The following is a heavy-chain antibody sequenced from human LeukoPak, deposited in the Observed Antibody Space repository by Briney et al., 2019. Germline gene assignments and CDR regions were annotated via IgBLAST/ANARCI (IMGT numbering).Heavy chain of an antibody. CDR3: AKDRRGGGSYNHDAFDI. V-gene: IGHV3-30*18. CDR1: GFTFSSYG. CDR2: ISYDGSNK. J-gene: IGHJ3*02. D-gene: IGHD1-26*01. Sequence: PGGSLRLSCAASGFTFSSYGMHWVRQAPGKGLEWVAVISYDGSNKYYADSVKGRFTISRDNSKNTLYLQMTSLRAEDTAVYYCAKDRRGGGSYNHDAFDIWGQGTMVTVSS.